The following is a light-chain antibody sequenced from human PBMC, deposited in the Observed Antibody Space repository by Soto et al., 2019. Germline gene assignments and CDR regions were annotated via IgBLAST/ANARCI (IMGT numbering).Light chain of an antibody. CDR3: QQYNSYWWT. V-gene: IGKV1-5*03. Sequence: IQMTQSPSILSASVGDRVPSTCRAIQSISSWLAWYQQKPGKAPNLLIHKASHLESGVPSRFSGSGSGTDFTLTISSLHPDDFATYYCQQYNSYWWTVGQGTKVAIK. CDR1: QSISSW. J-gene: IGKJ1*01. CDR2: KAS.